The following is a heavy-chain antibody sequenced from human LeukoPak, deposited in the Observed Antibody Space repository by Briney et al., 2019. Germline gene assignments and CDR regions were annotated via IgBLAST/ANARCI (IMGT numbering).Heavy chain of an antibody. CDR2: INHSGST. V-gene: IGHV4-34*01. D-gene: IGHD3-3*01. Sequence: PSETLSLTCAVYGGSFSGYYWSCIRQPPGKGLEWIGEINHSGSTNYNPSLKSRVTISVDTSKNQFSLKLSSVTAADTAVYYCARGMRPYYDFWSGPEGAFDIWGQGTMVTVSS. CDR3: ARGMRPYYDFWSGPEGAFDI. J-gene: IGHJ3*02. CDR1: GGSFSGYY.